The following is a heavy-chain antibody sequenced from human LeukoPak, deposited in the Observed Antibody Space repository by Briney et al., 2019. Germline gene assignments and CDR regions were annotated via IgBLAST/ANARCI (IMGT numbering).Heavy chain of an antibody. J-gene: IGHJ4*02. CDR1: GGSISSGGYS. Sequence: PSQTLSLTCIVSGGSISSGGYSWSWIRQHPGQGLEWIGYIYYSGSTYDNPSLKSRVTISVDTSKNQFSLKLSSVTAADTAVYYCAKTGGDYRYYFDYWGQGTLVTVSS. V-gene: IGHV4-31*03. CDR2: IYYSGST. CDR3: AKTGGDYRYYFDY. D-gene: IGHD4-11*01.